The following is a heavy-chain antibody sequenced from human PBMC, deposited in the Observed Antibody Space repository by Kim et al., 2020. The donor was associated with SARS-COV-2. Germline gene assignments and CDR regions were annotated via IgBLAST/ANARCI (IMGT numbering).Heavy chain of an antibody. J-gene: IGHJ6*02. D-gene: IGHD2-2*01. CDR1: GGSISSGGYY. CDR3: AREGVQLLSLANGMDV. V-gene: IGHV4-31*03. CDR2: IYYSGST. Sequence: SETLSLTCTVSGGSISSGGYYWSWIRQHPGKGLEWIGYIYYSGSTYYNPSLKSRVTISVDTSKNQFSLKLSSVTAADTAVYYCAREGVQLLSLANGMDVWGQGTTVTVSS.